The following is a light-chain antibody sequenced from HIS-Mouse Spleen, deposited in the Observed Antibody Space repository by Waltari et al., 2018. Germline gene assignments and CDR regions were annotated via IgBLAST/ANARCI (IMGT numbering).Light chain of an antibody. J-gene: IGKJ4*01. CDR2: KAS. V-gene: IGKV1-5*03. Sequence: DIQMTQSPSTLSASVGDRVTITCRASQSISSWLAWYQQKPGKAPKLLIYKASSLESGVPSRFSGSGSGTEFTLTISSLQPDDFATYYCLQYNSYSLTFGGGTKVEIK. CDR1: QSISSW. CDR3: LQYNSYSLT.